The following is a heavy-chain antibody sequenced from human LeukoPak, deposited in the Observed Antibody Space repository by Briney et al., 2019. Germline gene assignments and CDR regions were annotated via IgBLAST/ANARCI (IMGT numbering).Heavy chain of an antibody. D-gene: IGHD3-22*01. J-gene: IGHJ4*02. CDR2: ISGSGGST. V-gene: IGHV3-23*01. CDR3: AKLSGYVDY. Sequence: GGSLRLSCAASGFSFSSYAMSWVRQAPGKGLVWVSEISGSGGSTYYADSVKGRFTISRDNSKTTLYLQMSSLRAEDTAVYYCAKLSGYVDYWGQGALVTVSS. CDR1: GFSFSSYA.